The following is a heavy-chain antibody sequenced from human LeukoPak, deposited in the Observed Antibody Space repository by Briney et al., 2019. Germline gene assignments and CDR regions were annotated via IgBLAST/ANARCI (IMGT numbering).Heavy chain of an antibody. J-gene: IGHJ4*02. V-gene: IGHV1-2*02. Sequence: GASVKVSCKASGYRFTVDYMHWVRQAPGKGLEWMGWINPNSGGTHYAQKFLGRVTMTRDTSISTAYMELSRLTSDDTALYYCATLYGDYVTSDYWGQGTLVTVSS. D-gene: IGHD4-17*01. CDR1: GYRFTVDY. CDR3: ATLYGDYVTSDY. CDR2: INPNSGGT.